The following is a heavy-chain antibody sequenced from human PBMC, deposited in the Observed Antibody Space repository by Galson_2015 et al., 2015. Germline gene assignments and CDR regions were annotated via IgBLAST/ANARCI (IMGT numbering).Heavy chain of an antibody. CDR1: GYSFTSYW. Sequence: QSGAEVKKPGESLKISCKGSGYSFTSYWIGWVRQVPGKGLEWMGIIYPGDSDTRYSPSFQGQVTISADKSISTAYPQWSSLKASDTAMYYCARHVVEVVVAAGGDAFDIWGQGTMATVSS. CDR2: IYPGDSDT. D-gene: IGHD2-15*01. J-gene: IGHJ3*02. V-gene: IGHV5-51*01. CDR3: ARHVVEVVVAAGGDAFDI.